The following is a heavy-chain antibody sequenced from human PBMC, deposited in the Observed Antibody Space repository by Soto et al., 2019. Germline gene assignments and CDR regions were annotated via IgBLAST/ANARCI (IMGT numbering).Heavy chain of an antibody. Sequence: SETLSLTCAVYGGSFSGYYWSWIRQPPGKGLEWIGEINHSGSTNYNPSLKSRVTISVDTSKNQFSLKLSSVTAADTAVYYCARGPPEDIVLMVYARRYYYYGMDVWGQGTTVTVSS. CDR2: INHSGST. V-gene: IGHV4-34*01. J-gene: IGHJ6*02. D-gene: IGHD2-8*01. CDR3: ARGPPEDIVLMVYARRYYYYGMDV. CDR1: GGSFSGYY.